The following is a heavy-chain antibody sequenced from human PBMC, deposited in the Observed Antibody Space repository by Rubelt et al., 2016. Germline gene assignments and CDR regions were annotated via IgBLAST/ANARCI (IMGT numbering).Heavy chain of an antibody. CDR1: GFTVSSNY. CDR2: IYSGGST. CDR3: ARVSTTVVGVGWFDP. Sequence: EAQLVESGGGSVKPGGSLRLSCAASGFTVSSNYMSWVRQAPGKGLEWVSVIYSGGSTYYADSVTGRFTISRDNSKNTLYLQMNYLRAEDTAIYYCARVSTTVVGVGWFDPWGQGTLVTVSS. V-gene: IGHV3-53*01. D-gene: IGHD4-23*01. J-gene: IGHJ5*02.